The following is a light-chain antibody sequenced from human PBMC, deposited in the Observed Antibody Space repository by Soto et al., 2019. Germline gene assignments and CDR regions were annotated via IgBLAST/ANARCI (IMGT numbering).Light chain of an antibody. Sequence: QSALTHPLSVSWSPRQSVSISCTGTNSDVGGYNYVSWYQQHPAKAPRLIIYDVTNRPSGVPDRFSGSKSGNTASLTISGLQADDEADYYCCSYAGGNLYVFGTGTKVTAL. CDR3: CSYAGGNLYV. V-gene: IGLV2-11*01. CDR1: NSDVGGYNY. CDR2: DVT. J-gene: IGLJ1*01.